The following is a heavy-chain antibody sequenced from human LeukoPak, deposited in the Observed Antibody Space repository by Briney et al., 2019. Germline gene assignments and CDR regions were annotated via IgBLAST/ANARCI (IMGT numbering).Heavy chain of an antibody. Sequence: ASVKVSCKASGGTFSSYTISWVRQAPGQGLEWMGRIIPILGIANYAQKFQGRVTINADKSTSTAYMELSSLRSEDTAVYYCARALKVCSSTSCDDYWGQGTLVTVSS. J-gene: IGHJ4*02. CDR2: IIPILGIA. CDR1: GGTFSSYT. V-gene: IGHV1-69*02. CDR3: ARALKVCSSTSCDDY. D-gene: IGHD2-2*01.